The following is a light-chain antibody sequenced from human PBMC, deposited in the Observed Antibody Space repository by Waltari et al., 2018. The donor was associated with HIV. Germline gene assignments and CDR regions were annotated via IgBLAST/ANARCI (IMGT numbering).Light chain of an antibody. J-gene: IGLJ3*02. CDR1: SSNIGAGYD. V-gene: IGLV1-40*01. CDR3: QSYDSSLSGGV. CDR2: GNS. Sequence: QSALTQSPSVSGAPGQRVTISCTGSSSNIGAGYDVHWYQQVPGTAPKLLIYGNSNRPSGVPDRFSGSKSGTSASLAVTGLQAEDEADYYCQSYDSSLSGGVFGGGTKLTVL.